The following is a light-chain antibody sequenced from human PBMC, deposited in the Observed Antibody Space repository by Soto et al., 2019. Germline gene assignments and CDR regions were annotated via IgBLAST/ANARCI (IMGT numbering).Light chain of an antibody. CDR2: DAS. CDR1: QSVSSY. J-gene: IGKJ5*01. CDR3: QQRSNWPPIT. V-gene: IGKV3-11*01. Sequence: DIVLTPSPGTLSLSPGERATLYCRASQSVSSYLAWYQQKPGQAPRLLIYDASNRATGIPARFSGSGSGTDFTLTISSLEPEDFAVYYCQQRSNWPPITFGQGTRREIK.